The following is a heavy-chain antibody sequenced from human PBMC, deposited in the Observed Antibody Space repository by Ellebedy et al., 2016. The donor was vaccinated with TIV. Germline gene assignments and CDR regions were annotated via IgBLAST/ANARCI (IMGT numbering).Heavy chain of an antibody. CDR3: ARLSGSPRGY. Sequence: ASVKVSCKASGYTLTDDYVHWVRQAPGQGLEWMGCIDPRRGGTEYEQKFRGRVTMTSDSFLNTGYMQLTRLGSDDTAVYYCARLSGSPRGYWGQGTLVTVSS. V-gene: IGHV1-2*02. CDR2: IDPRRGGT. CDR1: GYTLTDDY. J-gene: IGHJ4*02. D-gene: IGHD3-10*01.